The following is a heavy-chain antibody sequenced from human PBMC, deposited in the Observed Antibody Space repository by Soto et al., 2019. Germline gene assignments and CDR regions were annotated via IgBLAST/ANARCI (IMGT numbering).Heavy chain of an antibody. CDR2: INAGNGNT. Sequence: ASVKVSCKASGYIFTSNAMHWVRQAPGQRLEWMGWINAGNGNTKYSQKFQGRVTMTTDTSTSTAYMELRSLRSDDTAVYYCARDKGIVATPYYFDYWGQGTLVTVSS. CDR1: GYIFTSNA. D-gene: IGHD5-12*01. V-gene: IGHV1-3*01. J-gene: IGHJ4*02. CDR3: ARDKGIVATPYYFDY.